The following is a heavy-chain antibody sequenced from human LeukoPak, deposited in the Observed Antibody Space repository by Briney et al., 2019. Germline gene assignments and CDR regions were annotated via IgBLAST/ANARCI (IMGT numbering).Heavy chain of an antibody. Sequence: GGSLRLSCAASGFSVSNNYINWVRQAPGKGLEWVSVIYIGGTTYYADSVKGRFTISRDNSKNTVYLQMNSLRVEDTAVYYCAGDSYGWDYFDYWGQGALVTVSS. D-gene: IGHD5-18*01. CDR1: GFSVSNNY. CDR2: IYIGGTT. V-gene: IGHV3-66*01. J-gene: IGHJ4*02. CDR3: AGDSYGWDYFDY.